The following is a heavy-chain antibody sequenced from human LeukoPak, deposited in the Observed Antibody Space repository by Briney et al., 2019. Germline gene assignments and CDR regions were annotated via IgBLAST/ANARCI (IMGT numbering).Heavy chain of an antibody. Sequence: SETLSLTCTVSGGSITNYYWTWIRQPPGKGLEWIGYIHYSGSTNYNPSLKSRVTISVDTSKNQFSLKLSSVTAADTAVYYCARGLVRFQHLNWFDPWGQGTLVTVSS. D-gene: IGHD2-21*01. J-gene: IGHJ5*02. CDR1: GGSITNYY. CDR3: ARGLVRFQHLNWFDP. V-gene: IGHV4-59*01. CDR2: IHYSGST.